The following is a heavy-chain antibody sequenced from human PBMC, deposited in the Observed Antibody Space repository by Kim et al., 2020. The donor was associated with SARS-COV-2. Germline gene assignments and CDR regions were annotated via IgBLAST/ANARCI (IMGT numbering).Heavy chain of an antibody. D-gene: IGHD7-27*01. CDR3: ARDVPWGRAQIDY. J-gene: IGHJ4*01. CDR2: IKAYIDGGTT. CDR1: GFTFRDTG. Sequence: GGSLRLSCAASGFTFRDTGMSWVRQVPGKGLELVGRIKAYIDGGTTDDAAHGKGRITSAKDEKKENLYVKRKRLKTEDKDVYVSARDVPWGRAQIDYWG. V-gene: IGHV3-15*01.